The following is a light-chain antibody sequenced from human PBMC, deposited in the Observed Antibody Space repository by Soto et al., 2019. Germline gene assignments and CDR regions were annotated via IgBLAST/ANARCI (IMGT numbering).Light chain of an antibody. J-gene: IGKJ2*01. Sequence: EIVLTQSPATLSLSPGERATLSCRASQSVGFYLAWYQQKPGQAPRLLIYDASNRATGIPARFSGSGSGTDFTLTISSLEPEDFALYFCQHRSLWPYTFGQGTKLQIK. V-gene: IGKV3-11*01. CDR1: QSVGFY. CDR3: QHRSLWPYT. CDR2: DAS.